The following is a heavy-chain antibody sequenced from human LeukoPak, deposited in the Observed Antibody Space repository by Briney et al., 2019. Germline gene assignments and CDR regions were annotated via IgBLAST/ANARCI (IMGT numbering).Heavy chain of an antibody. J-gene: IGHJ3*02. D-gene: IGHD3-22*01. CDR2: IYTSGST. Sequence: SETLSLTCTVSGGSISSYYWSWIRQPAGKGLEWIGRIYTSGSTNYNPSLKSRVTMSVDTSKNQFSLKLSSVTAADTAVYYCARAGWGSSGYRRPRPTRAFDIWGQGTMVTVSS. CDR3: ARAGWGSSGYRRPRPTRAFDI. CDR1: GGSISSYY. V-gene: IGHV4-4*07.